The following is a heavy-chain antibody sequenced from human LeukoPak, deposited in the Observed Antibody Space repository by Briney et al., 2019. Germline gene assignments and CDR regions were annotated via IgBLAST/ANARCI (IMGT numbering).Heavy chain of an antibody. J-gene: IGHJ6*02. V-gene: IGHV1-2*02. CDR1: GYTFTGYY. D-gene: IGHD5-24*01. Sequence: GASVKVSCKASGYTFTGYYMYWVRQAPGQGLEWMGWINPNSGGTNYAQKFQGRVTMTRDTSISTAYMELSRLRSDDTAVYYCARDPERWLQFRFYYYYGMDVWGQGTTVTVSS. CDR2: INPNSGGT. CDR3: ARDPERWLQFRFYYYYGMDV.